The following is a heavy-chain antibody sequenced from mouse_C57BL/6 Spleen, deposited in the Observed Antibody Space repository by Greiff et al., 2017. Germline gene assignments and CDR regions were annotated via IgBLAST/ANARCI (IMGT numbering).Heavy chain of an antibody. CDR2: ISDGGSYT. V-gene: IGHV5-4*01. J-gene: IGHJ2*01. CDR1: GFTFSSYA. CDR3: AREGGTVYYFDY. D-gene: IGHD4-1*01. Sequence: DVMLVESGGGLVKPGGSLKLSCAASGFTFSSYAMSWVRQTPEKRLEWVATISDGGSYTYYPDNVKGRFTISRDNAKNNLYLQMSHLKSEDTAMYYCAREGGTVYYFDYWGQGTTLTVSS.